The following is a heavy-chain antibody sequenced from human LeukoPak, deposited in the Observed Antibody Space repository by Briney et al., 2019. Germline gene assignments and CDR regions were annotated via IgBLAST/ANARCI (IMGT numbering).Heavy chain of an antibody. CDR1: GDSIGTSSNY. CDR3: ARATSNYFYYLDV. V-gene: IGHV4-61*02. J-gene: IGHJ6*03. Sequence: SETLSLTCTVSGDSIGTSSNYWSWIRQPAGKGLEWIGRIYTTGSTNYNPSLESRVTISVDTSKNQFSLRLNSVSAADTAVYYCARATSNYFYYLDVWGKGTTVTIS. CDR2: IYTTGST. D-gene: IGHD1-1*01.